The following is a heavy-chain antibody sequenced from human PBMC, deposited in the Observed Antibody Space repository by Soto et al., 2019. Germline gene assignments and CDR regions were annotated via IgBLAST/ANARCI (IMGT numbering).Heavy chain of an antibody. CDR3: ARGTGIAALYYFDY. D-gene: IGHD6-13*01. CDR2: INHSGST. J-gene: IGHJ4*02. Sequence: SETLSLTCAVYGGSFSGYYWSWIRQPPGEGLEWIGEINHSGSTNYNPSLKSRVTISVDTSKNQFSLKLSSVTAADTAVYYCARGTGIAALYYFDYWGQGTLVTVSS. V-gene: IGHV4-34*01. CDR1: GGSFSGYY.